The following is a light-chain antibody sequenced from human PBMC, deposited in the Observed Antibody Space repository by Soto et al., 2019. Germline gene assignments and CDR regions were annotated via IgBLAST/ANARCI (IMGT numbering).Light chain of an antibody. V-gene: IGLV1-40*01. J-gene: IGLJ1*01. CDR2: GNS. Sequence: QSVLTQPPSVSGAPGQRVTISCTGSSSNIGAGYDVHWFQHLPGTAPKLLIYGNSNRPSGVPDRFSGSKSGTSASLAITGLQAEDEADYYCQSYDSXLSGYVFRTGTKVPVL. CDR3: QSYDSXLSGYV. CDR1: SSNIGAGYD.